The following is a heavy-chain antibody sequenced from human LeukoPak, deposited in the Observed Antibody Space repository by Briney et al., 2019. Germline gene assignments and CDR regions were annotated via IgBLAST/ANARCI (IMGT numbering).Heavy chain of an antibody. CDR3: ARSSGWYYFDY. Sequence: GASVKVSCKASGYTFTSYYMHWVRQAPGQGLEWMGIINPSGGSTSYAQKFRGRVTMTRDTSTSTVYMELSSLRSEDTAVYYCARSSGWYYFDYWGQGTLVTVSS. D-gene: IGHD6-19*01. J-gene: IGHJ4*02. V-gene: IGHV1-46*01. CDR1: GYTFTSYY. CDR2: INPSGGST.